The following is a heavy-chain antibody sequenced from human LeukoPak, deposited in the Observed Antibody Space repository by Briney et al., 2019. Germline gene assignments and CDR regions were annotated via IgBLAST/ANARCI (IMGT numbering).Heavy chain of an antibody. Sequence: SVKVSCKASGGTFSSYAISWVRQAPGQGLEWMGRIIPILGIANYAQKFQGRVTITADKSTSTAYMELSSLRSEDTAVYYCARDQGEGYSGYDYSYRIAFDIWGQGTMVTVSS. V-gene: IGHV1-69*04. CDR1: GGTFSSYA. CDR3: ARDQGEGYSGYDYSYRIAFDI. J-gene: IGHJ3*02. D-gene: IGHD5-12*01. CDR2: IIPILGIA.